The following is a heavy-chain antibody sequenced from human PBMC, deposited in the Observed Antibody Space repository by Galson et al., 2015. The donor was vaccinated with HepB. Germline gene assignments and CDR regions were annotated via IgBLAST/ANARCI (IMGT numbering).Heavy chain of an antibody. V-gene: IGHV3-21*01. CDR2: ISSSSSYI. CDR3: AGLGHSSGWYDPLRGY. J-gene: IGHJ4*02. CDR1: GFTFSSYS. Sequence: SLRLSCAASGFTFSSYSINWVRQAPGKGLEWVSSISSSSSYIYYAASVKGRFTISRDNAKNSLYLQMNSLRAEDTAVYYCAGLGHSSGWYDPLRGYWGQGTLVTVSS. D-gene: IGHD6-19*01.